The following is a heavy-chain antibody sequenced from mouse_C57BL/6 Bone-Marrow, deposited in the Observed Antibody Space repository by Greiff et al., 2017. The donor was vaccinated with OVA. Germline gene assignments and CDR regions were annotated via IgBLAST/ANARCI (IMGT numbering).Heavy chain of an antibody. Sequence: EVQLQESGTVLARPGASVKMSCKTSGYTFTSYWMHWVKQRPGQGLEWIGAIYPGNSDTSYTQKFKGKAKLTAVTSASTAYMERSSLTNEDSAVYYGTRSAYYYGSSYRYFDVWGTGTTVTVSS. J-gene: IGHJ1*03. CDR2: IYPGNSDT. CDR3: TRSAYYYGSSYRYFDV. V-gene: IGHV1-5*01. CDR1: GYTFTSYW. D-gene: IGHD1-1*01.